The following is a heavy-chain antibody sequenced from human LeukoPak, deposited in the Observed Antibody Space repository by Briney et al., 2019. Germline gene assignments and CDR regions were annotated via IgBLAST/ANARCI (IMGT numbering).Heavy chain of an antibody. V-gene: IGHV1-2*02. CDR3: ARDKGVDSSGYSYFQH. CDR2: INPNSGGT. D-gene: IGHD3-22*01. CDR1: GYTFTGYY. Sequence: ASVKVSCKASGYTFTGYYMHWVRQAPGQGLEWMGWINPNSGGTNYAQKFQGRVTMTRDTSISTAYMELSSLRSDDTAVYYCARDKGVDSSGYSYFQHWGQGTLVTVCS. J-gene: IGHJ1*01.